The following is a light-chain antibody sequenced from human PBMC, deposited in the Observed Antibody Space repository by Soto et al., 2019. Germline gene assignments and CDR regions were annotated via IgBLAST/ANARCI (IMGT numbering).Light chain of an antibody. J-gene: IGLJ1*01. CDR3: AAWDGSLNGSDV. Sequence: QSALTQPPSASGTPGQRVTISCSGSSSNVGSNTVNWYQQLPGTAPKLPIYSNNQRPSGVPDRFSGSKSGTSASLAISGLQSEDEADYYCAAWDGSLNGSDVFGTGTKVTVL. CDR1: SSNVGSNT. V-gene: IGLV1-44*01. CDR2: SNN.